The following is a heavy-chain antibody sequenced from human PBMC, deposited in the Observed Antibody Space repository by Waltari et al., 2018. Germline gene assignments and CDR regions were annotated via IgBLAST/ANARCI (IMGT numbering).Heavy chain of an antibody. V-gene: IGHV3-23*01. Sequence: EVQLLESGGGLVQPGGSLRLSCAASGFTFSSYAMSWVRQAPGKGLVWVSAISGSGGSTYYAASGKGRFTISRDNSKNTLYLQMNSLRAEDTAVYYCAKAAAYYYYYGMDVWGQGTTVTVSS. J-gene: IGHJ6*02. D-gene: IGHD2-15*01. CDR1: GFTFSSYA. CDR3: AKAAAYYYYYGMDV. CDR2: ISGSGGST.